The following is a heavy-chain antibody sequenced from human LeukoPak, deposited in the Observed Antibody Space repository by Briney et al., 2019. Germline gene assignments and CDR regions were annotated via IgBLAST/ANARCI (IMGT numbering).Heavy chain of an antibody. CDR3: ARVITIFGVVSKYYYYYGMDV. V-gene: IGHV1-18*01. D-gene: IGHD3-3*01. J-gene: IGHJ6*02. Sequence: ASVKVSCKASGYTFTSYGISWVRQAPGQGLEWMGWISAYNGNTNYAQKLQGRVTMTTDTSTSTAYMELRSLRSDDTAVYYCARVITIFGVVSKYYYYYGMDVWGQGTTVTVSS. CDR2: ISAYNGNT. CDR1: GYTFTSYG.